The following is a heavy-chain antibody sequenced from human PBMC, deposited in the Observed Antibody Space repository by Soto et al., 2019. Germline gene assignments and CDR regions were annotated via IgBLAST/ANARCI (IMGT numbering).Heavy chain of an antibody. CDR1: GDTISTGGYS. Sequence: SETLSLTCAVSGDTISTGGYSWAWIRQPPGKALEWIGHTYHSGNPYYNPSLKSRVIISVDTSKNQFSLKLSSVTAADTAVYYCARGYCRNFDYWGQGTLVTVSS. V-gene: IGHV4-30-2*01. D-gene: IGHD2-21*01. CDR2: TYHSGNP. CDR3: ARGYCRNFDY. J-gene: IGHJ4*02.